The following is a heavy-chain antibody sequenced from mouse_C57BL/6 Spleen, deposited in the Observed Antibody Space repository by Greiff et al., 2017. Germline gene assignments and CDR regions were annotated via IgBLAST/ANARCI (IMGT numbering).Heavy chain of an antibody. D-gene: IGHD1-1*01. CDR3: ARKDYSEYYFDY. CDR2: ISSGGSYT. J-gene: IGHJ2*01. V-gene: IGHV5-6*01. CDR1: GFTFSSYG. Sequence: EVHLVESGGDLVKPGGSLKLSCAASGFTFSSYGMSWVRQTPDKRLEWVATISSGGSYTYYPDSVKGRFTISRDNAKNTLYLQMSSLKSEDTAMYYCARKDYSEYYFDYWGQGTTLTVSS.